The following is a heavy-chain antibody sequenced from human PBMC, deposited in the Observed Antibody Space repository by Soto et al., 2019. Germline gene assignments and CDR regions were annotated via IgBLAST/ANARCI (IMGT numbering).Heavy chain of an antibody. V-gene: IGHV3-30*18. J-gene: IGHJ4*02. CDR1: GFALNKFG. D-gene: IGHD1-26*01. CDR2: ISYYGSYQ. Sequence: QVQLVESGGGVVQPGTSLRLSCEASGFALNKFGMHWVRQAPGKGLEWVAFISYYGSYQYYADTVQGRLTITRDNSINTLNRQLNRLRREDTAVYYCAKGGEVGGVLGDHWGQGTLVTVSS. CDR3: AKGGEVGGVLGDH.